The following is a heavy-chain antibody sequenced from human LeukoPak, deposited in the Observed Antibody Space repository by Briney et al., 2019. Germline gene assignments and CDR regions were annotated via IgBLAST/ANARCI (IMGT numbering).Heavy chain of an antibody. V-gene: IGHV4-31*03. CDR3: AGVSASMVREVIIAEYFQH. CDR1: GGSITSGVYY. D-gene: IGHD3-10*01. J-gene: IGHJ1*01. CDR2: IYYSGST. Sequence: SETLSLTCNVSGGSITSGVYYWSWIRQHPGKGLEWIGYIYYSGSTYYNPSPKSRVTMSVDTSNNQFSLKLTSLTAADTAVYFCAGVSASMVREVIIAEYFQHWGQGTLVTVSS.